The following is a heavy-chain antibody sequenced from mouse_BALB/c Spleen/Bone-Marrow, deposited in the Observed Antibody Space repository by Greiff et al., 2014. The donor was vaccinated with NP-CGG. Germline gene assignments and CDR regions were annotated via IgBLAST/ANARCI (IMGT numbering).Heavy chain of an antibody. CDR1: GFTFSSFG. CDR2: ISSGSSTI. CDR3: ARLTFPTATYYYAMDY. V-gene: IGHV5-17*02. D-gene: IGHD1-2*01. Sequence: EVQLVESGGGLVQPGGSRKLSCAASGFTFSSFGMHWVRQAPEKGLEWAAYISSGSSTIYYADTVKGRFTISRDNPKNTLFLQMTSLRSEDTAMYYCARLTFPTATYYYAMDYWGQGTSVTVSS. J-gene: IGHJ4*01.